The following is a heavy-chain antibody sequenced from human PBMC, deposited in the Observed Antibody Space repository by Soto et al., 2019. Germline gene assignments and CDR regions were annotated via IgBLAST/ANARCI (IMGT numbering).Heavy chain of an antibody. J-gene: IGHJ5*02. D-gene: IGHD1-26*01. CDR1: GFTFSSYA. Sequence: PGGSLRLSCAASGFTFSSYAMSWVRQAPGKGLEWVSAISGGGVSTYYADSVKGRFTISRDNSKNTLYLQMNSLRAEDTAVYYCAKKIGAVGGPWFDPWGQGTLVTVSS. V-gene: IGHV3-23*01. CDR3: AKKIGAVGGPWFDP. CDR2: ISGGGVST.